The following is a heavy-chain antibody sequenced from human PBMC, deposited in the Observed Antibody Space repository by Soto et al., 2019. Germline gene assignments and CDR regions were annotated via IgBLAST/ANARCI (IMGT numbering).Heavy chain of an antibody. CDR1: XXXVSSXX. CDR2: IYSGGST. CDR3: ARVGYSSSKYYFDY. D-gene: IGHD6-13*01. Sequence: GGSLRLSCXASXXXVSSXXMXXXXQAPGKGLEWVSVIYSGGSTYYADSVKGRFTISRHNSKNTLYLQMNSLRAEDTAVYYCARVGYSSSKYYFDYWGQGTLVTVSS. J-gene: IGHJ4*02. V-gene: IGHV3-53*04.